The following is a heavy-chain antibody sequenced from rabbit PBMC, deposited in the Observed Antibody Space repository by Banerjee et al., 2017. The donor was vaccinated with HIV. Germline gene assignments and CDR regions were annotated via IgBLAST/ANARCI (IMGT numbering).Heavy chain of an antibody. J-gene: IGHJ4*01. CDR2: IYTGSGNT. D-gene: IGHD4-1*01. V-gene: IGHV1S45*01. CDR3: ARDLAGVIGWNFGL. Sequence: QEQLVESGGGLVKPGASLTLTCTASGSDISSNAMCWVRQAPGKGLELIACIYTGSGNTYYASWAKGRFTISRTSSTTVALQMTSLTAADTATYFCARDLAGVIGWNFGLWGQGTLVTVS. CDR1: GSDISSNA.